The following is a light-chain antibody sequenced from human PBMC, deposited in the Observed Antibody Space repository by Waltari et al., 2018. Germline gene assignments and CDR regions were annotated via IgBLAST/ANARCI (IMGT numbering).Light chain of an antibody. CDR3: QQRHSWPLT. Sequence: EIVLTQSPATLSLSPGERATLSGRASQSISSYLGWYQQKPGQAPRLLIYDASNRATGIPARFSGSGSGTDFTLTISSLEPEDFAVYYCQQRHSWPLTFGGGTKVEI. CDR2: DAS. V-gene: IGKV3-11*01. CDR1: QSISSY. J-gene: IGKJ4*01.